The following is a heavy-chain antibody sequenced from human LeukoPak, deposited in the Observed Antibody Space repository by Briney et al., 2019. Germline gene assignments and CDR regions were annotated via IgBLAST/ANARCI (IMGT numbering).Heavy chain of an antibody. D-gene: IGHD6-19*01. J-gene: IGHJ4*02. Sequence: TSETLSLTCTVSGGSISSYYWSWIRQPPGKGLEWIGYIYYSGSTNYNPSLKSRVTISVDTSKNQFSPKLSSVTAADTAVYYCARSSSGWYAVFDYWGQGTLVTVSS. V-gene: IGHV4-59*01. CDR3: ARSSSGWYAVFDY. CDR1: GGSISSYY. CDR2: IYYSGST.